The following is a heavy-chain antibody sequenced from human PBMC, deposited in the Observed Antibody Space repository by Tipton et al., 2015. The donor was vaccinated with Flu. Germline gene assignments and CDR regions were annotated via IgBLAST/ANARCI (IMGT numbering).Heavy chain of an antibody. V-gene: IGHV4-38-2*02. D-gene: IGHD4-11*01. CDR3: ARRAYSNHVSEPKSWFDP. J-gene: IGHJ5*02. CDR2: IFHSGNS. CDR1: GDSIRSSDYY. Sequence: TLSLTCTVSGDSIRSSDYYWGWIRQPPGKGLEWIGNIFHSGNSNHNPSLKGRVTISVDTSKNQFSLKVTSVTAADTAVYYCARRAYSNHVSEPKSWFDPWGQGSLVTVSS.